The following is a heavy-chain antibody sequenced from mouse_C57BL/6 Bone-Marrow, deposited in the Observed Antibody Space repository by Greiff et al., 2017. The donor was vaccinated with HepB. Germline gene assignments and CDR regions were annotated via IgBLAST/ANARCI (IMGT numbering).Heavy chain of an antibody. Sequence: VQLQQSGPELVKPGASVKISCKASGYAFSSSWMNWVKQRPGKGLEWIGRIYPGDGDTNYNGKFKGKATLTADKSSSTAYMQLSSLTSEDSAVYFCAREYYNWFAYWGQGTLVTVSA. D-gene: IGHD2-12*01. CDR1: GYAFSSSW. J-gene: IGHJ3*01. CDR3: AREYYNWFAY. V-gene: IGHV1-82*01. CDR2: IYPGDGDT.